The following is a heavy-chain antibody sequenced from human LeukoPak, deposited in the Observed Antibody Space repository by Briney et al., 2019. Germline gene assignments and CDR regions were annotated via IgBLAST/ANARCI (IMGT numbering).Heavy chain of an antibody. D-gene: IGHD3-22*01. CDR1: GGSIRSGGYS. V-gene: IGHV4-30-2*01. Sequence: SETLSLTCAVSGGSIRSGGYSWSWIRQPPGKGLEWIGYIYHSGSTYYNPSLKSRVTISVDRSKNQFSLKLSSVTAADTAVYYCARGLDYYDSSGSAFDLWGRGTLVTVSS. CDR2: IYHSGST. J-gene: IGHJ2*01. CDR3: ARGLDYYDSSGSAFDL.